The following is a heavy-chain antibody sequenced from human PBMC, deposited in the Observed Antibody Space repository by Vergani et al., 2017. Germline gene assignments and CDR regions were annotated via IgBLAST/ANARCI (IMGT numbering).Heavy chain of an antibody. V-gene: IGHV3-23*04. J-gene: IGHJ5*02. CDR1: GFSFSSYA. CDR3: TKDGNSMVREVTTENNWFDP. Sequence: EVQLVESGGGLVKPGGSLRLSCAASGFSFSSYAMSWVRQAPGQGLQWVSAVTDGGSTHYADPVKGRFTISRDNSKNTLYLQMNSLRAEDTAVYYCTKDGNSMVREVTTENNWFDPGSQGTLVTVSS. CDR2: VTDGGST. D-gene: IGHD3-10*01.